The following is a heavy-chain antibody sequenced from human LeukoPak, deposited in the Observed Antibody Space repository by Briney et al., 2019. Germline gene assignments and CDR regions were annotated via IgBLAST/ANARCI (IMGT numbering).Heavy chain of an antibody. V-gene: IGHV4-34*01. CDR2: IHHSGTT. CDR1: GGSFSDSY. Sequence: PSETLSLTCAVYGGSFSDSYWPWIRQRPGKGLEWIGEIHHSGTTNFNPSLQSRVSISVDTAKNQFFLRVASMTAADTALYYCARGRKVSGVRRINWVRHENYFFYYIDVWGKGTSVSVSS. D-gene: IGHD1-14*01. J-gene: IGHJ6*03. CDR3: ARGRKVSGVRRINWVRHENYFFYYIDV.